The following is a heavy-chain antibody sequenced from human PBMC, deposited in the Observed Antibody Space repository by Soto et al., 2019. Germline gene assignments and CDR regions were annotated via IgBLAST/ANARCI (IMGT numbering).Heavy chain of an antibody. CDR1: GYTFTNYG. D-gene: IGHD1-7*01. V-gene: IGHV1-18*04. J-gene: IGHJ3*01. CDR3: ARGGWNYGPGAFDL. Sequence: QVQLVQSGTEVKTPGASVKVSCHASGYTFTNYGINWVRQAPGQGLEWMPWISAYNGKTHHAPFVQDRLTMTTDTSTRTAYVELTSLRSDDTAVYYCARGGWNYGPGAFDLWGQGTRVTVSS. CDR2: ISAYNGKT.